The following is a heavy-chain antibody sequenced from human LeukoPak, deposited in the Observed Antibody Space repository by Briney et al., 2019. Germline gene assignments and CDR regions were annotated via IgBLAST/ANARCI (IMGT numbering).Heavy chain of an antibody. CDR2: IYYRGST. J-gene: IGHJ4*02. V-gene: IGHV4-59*01. CDR1: GGSISSYY. Sequence: KASETLSLTCTVSGGSISSYYWSCIRQPPGKGLEWIGYIYYRGSTNYNPSLKSRVTISVDTSKNQFSLKLSSVTAADTAVYYCARVYDGYFDYWGQGTLVTVSS. D-gene: IGHD3-3*01. CDR3: ARVYDGYFDY.